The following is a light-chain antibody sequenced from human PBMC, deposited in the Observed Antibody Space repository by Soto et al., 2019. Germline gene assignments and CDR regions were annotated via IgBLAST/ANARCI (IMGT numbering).Light chain of an antibody. Sequence: ETVLTQSPGTLSLSPGAGATLSCRASQSITSNYLAWYQQKPGQAPRLLIYGASSRATGIPDRFSGSGSGTDFTLTISRLEPEDFAVYYCQQYGSSPLTFGQGTKVEIK. CDR1: QSITSNY. V-gene: IGKV3-20*01. J-gene: IGKJ1*01. CDR2: GAS. CDR3: QQYGSSPLT.